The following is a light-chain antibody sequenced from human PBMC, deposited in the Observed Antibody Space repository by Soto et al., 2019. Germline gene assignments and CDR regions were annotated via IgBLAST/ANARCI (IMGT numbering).Light chain of an antibody. V-gene: IGKV1-13*02. J-gene: IGKJ5*01. Sequence: AIQLTQSPSSLSASVGDRVTITCRASQGISSALAWYQQKPGKAPKLLIYDASRLESGVPSRFSGSGSGTDFTLTISSLQPEDFSTCYCQQFNRYPVTFRHGTRL. CDR2: DAS. CDR3: QQFNRYPVT. CDR1: QGISSA.